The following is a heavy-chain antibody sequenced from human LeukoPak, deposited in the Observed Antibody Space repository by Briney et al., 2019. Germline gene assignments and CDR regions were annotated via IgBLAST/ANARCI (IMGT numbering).Heavy chain of an antibody. V-gene: IGHV4-34*01. Sequence: SETLSLTCAVCGGSFSGYYWSWIRQPPGKGLEWIGEINHSGSTNYNPSLNSRVTISVDTSKNQFSLKLSSVTAADTSVYYCSRGWSKHIVVVTAIRAKSFDYWGQGTLVTVSS. CDR2: INHSGST. CDR1: GGSFSGYY. CDR3: SRGWSKHIVVVTAIRAKSFDY. J-gene: IGHJ4*02. D-gene: IGHD2-21*02.